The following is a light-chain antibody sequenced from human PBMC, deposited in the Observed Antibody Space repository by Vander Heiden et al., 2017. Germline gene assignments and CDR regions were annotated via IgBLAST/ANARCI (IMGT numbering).Light chain of an antibody. CDR3: LVFHHGAMV. J-gene: IGLJ2*01. CDR1: TGAVTSGHY. CDR2: DVS. V-gene: IGLV7-46*01. Sequence: QAVVTQEPSLTVSPGGTVTLTCGSSTGAVTSGHYPYWFQQKPGQAPKTLIFDVSYKHSWAPGRFSGSLRGGKAALTLSGAQPEDEAEYYCLVFHHGAMVFGGGTKLTVL.